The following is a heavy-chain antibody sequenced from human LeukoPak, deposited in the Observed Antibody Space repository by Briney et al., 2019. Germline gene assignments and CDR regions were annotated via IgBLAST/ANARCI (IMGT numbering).Heavy chain of an antibody. J-gene: IGHJ5*02. D-gene: IGHD5-18*01. CDR1: GGFISSYY. CDR3: AREGDNYGNWFDP. Sequence: SETLALTCTVSGGFISSYYWSWIRQPPGKGLEGIGYIYYSWSTNYNPSLKSRVTISLDTSKNQISLKLSSVTAADTAVYYCAREGDNYGNWFDPWGQGTLVTVSS. V-gene: IGHV4-59*01. CDR2: IYYSWST.